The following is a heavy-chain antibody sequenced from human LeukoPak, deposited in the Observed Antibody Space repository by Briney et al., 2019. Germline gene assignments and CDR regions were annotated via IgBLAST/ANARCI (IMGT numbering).Heavy chain of an antibody. D-gene: IGHD1-26*01. Sequence: RGSLRLSCAASGFTFSSYWMHWVRQAPGKGLLWVSRINSDGSSTSYADSVKGRFTISRDNAKNTLYLQMNSLRAEDTAVYYCARGRYSGSYLDYWGQGTRVTVSS. CDR1: GFTFSSYW. J-gene: IGHJ4*02. CDR3: ARGRYSGSYLDY. CDR2: INSDGSST. V-gene: IGHV3-74*01.